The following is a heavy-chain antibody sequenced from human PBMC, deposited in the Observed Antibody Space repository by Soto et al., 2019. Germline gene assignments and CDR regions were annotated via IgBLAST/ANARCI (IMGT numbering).Heavy chain of an antibody. J-gene: IGHJ5*02. Sequence: VSCKASGYTFTSYPIHWVRQAPGQRLEWMGWINTGNGYTKYSQKFQARVTITRDTSASTSYMQLSRLRSEDTAVYYCARDRGGYCSGGSCSEAWFDPWGQGTLVTVSS. V-gene: IGHV1-3*04. CDR1: GYTFTSYP. CDR2: INTGNGYT. D-gene: IGHD2-15*01. CDR3: ARDRGGYCSGGSCSEAWFDP.